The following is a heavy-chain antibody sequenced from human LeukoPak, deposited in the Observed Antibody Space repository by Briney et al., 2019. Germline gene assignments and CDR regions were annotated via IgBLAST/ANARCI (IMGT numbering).Heavy chain of an antibody. CDR3: AREGFCSSASCRANDY. CDR2: INPKSGGT. J-gene: IGHJ4*02. Sequence: ASVKVSCKASGYTFIGYYIHWVRQAPGQGPEWMGWINPKSGGTNYAQKFQGRVTMTRDTSISTAYMELSRLRSDDTAVYYCAREGFCSSASCRANDYWGQGTLVTVSS. D-gene: IGHD2-2*01. CDR1: GYTFIGYY. V-gene: IGHV1-2*02.